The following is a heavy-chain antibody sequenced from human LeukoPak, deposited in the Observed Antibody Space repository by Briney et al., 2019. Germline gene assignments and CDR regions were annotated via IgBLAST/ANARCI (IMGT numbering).Heavy chain of an antibody. Sequence: SETLSLTCTVSGGSISSSSYYWGWIRQPPGKGLEWIGSIYYSGSTYYNPSLKSRVTISVDTSKNQFSLKLSSVTAADTAVYYCARNYGDYFDYWGQGTLVTASS. CDR1: GGSISSSSYY. V-gene: IGHV4-39*07. J-gene: IGHJ4*02. D-gene: IGHD4-17*01. CDR3: ARNYGDYFDY. CDR2: IYYSGST.